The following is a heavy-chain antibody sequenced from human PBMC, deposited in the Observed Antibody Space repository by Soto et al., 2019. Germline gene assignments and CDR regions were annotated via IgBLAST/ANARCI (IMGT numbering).Heavy chain of an antibody. CDR3: ARYCSGGICYPFDY. D-gene: IGHD2-15*01. CDR2: IYYSGST. CDR1: GGSISSSSYY. Sequence: QLQLQESGPGLVKPSETLSLTCTVSGGSISSSSYYWGWIRQPPGKGLEWIGSIYYSGSTYYNPSLKSRVTISVDTSKNQFSLKLSSVTAADTAVYYCARYCSGGICYPFDYWGQGTLVTVSP. V-gene: IGHV4-39*01. J-gene: IGHJ4*02.